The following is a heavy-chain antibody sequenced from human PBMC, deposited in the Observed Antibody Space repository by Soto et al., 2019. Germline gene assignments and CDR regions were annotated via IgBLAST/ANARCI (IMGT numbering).Heavy chain of an antibody. J-gene: IGHJ4*02. Sequence: GGSLRLSCAASGFTFSSYWMSWVRQAPGKGLEWVANIKQDGSEKYYVDSVKGRFTISRDNAKNSLYLQMNSLRAEDTAVYYCAREEMVRGVIITAYWGQGTLVTVSS. CDR3: AREEMVRGVIITAY. CDR1: GFTFSSYW. D-gene: IGHD3-10*01. V-gene: IGHV3-7*01. CDR2: IKQDGSEK.